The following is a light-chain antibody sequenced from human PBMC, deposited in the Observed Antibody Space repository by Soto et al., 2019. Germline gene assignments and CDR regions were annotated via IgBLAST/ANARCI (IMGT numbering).Light chain of an antibody. J-gene: IGLJ2*01. CDR3: SAHASRSTLI. CDR1: SSDVGAYNH. Sequence: QSVLTQPASVSGSPGQSTTISCTGTSSDVGAYNHISWYQQHPGKAPKLMIYDVSNRPSGVSNRFSGFKSGNTASLTISGLQAEDEADYYCSAHASRSTLIFGGGTKVTV. CDR2: DVS. V-gene: IGLV2-14*03.